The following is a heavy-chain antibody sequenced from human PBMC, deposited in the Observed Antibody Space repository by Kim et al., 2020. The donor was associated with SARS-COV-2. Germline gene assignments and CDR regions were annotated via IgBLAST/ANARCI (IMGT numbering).Heavy chain of an antibody. J-gene: IGHJ2*01. Sequence: SETLSLTCTVSGGSISRSSYYWAWIRQPPGKGLEWIGRIYYSGSSYSNPSLKSRVTLSVDTSKNQFSLNLRSVTAADTAVYYCARAGPQAWYFVLWCRCT. CDR2: IYYSGSS. CDR1: GGSISRSSYY. CDR3: ARAGPQAWYFVL. V-gene: IGHV4-39*01.